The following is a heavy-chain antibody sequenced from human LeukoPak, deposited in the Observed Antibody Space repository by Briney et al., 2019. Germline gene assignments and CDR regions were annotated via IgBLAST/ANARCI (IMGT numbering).Heavy chain of an antibody. CDR1: GDSISSSSYY. CDR2: IYYSGST. J-gene: IGHJ1*01. V-gene: IGHV4-39*07. D-gene: IGHD4-17*01. CDR3: ARKGYGDYEGYFQY. Sequence: SETLSLTCTVSGDSISSSSYYWGWIRQTPGKGLEWIGSIYYSGSTYYNPSLKSRVTISVDTSKKQFSLRLSSVTAADTAVYYCARKGYGDYEGYFQYWGQGTLVTVSS.